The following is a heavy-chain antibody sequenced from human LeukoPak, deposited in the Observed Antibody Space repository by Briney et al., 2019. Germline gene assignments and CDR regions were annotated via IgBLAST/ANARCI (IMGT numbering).Heavy chain of an antibody. V-gene: IGHV4-4*09. CDR2: IFSSRST. J-gene: IGHJ4*02. CDR3: ARRQIYFDY. Sequence: SETLSLTCSVSGGSLSPYYWSWIRQPPGKGLEWIGYIFSSRSTNYNPSLKSRVTISVDTSRNQFSLKLSSVTAADTAVYYCARRQIYFDYWGQGTLVTVSS. CDR1: GGSLSPYY.